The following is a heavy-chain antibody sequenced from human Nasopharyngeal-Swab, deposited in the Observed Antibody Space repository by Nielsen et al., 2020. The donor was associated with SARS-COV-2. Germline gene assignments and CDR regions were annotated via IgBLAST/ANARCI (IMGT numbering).Heavy chain of an antibody. CDR2: IIPIFGTA. CDR1: GGTFSSYA. V-gene: IGHV1-69*05. CDR3: ARELSSGGLDP. Sequence: SVKVSCKASGGTFSSYAISWVRQAPGQGLEWMGGIIPIFGTANYAQKFQGRVTMTRDTSTSTVYMELSSLRSEDTAVYYCARELSSGGLDPWGQGTLVTVSS. J-gene: IGHJ5*02. D-gene: IGHD2-15*01.